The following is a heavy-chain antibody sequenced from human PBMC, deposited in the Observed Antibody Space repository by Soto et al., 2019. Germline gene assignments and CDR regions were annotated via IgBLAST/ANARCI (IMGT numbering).Heavy chain of an antibody. CDR2: IYYSGST. CDR1: GGSVSSGSYY. D-gene: IGHD6-19*01. Sequence: QVQLQESGPGLVKPSETLSLTCTVSGGSVSSGSYYWSWIRQPPGKGLEWIGYIYYSGSTNYNPSLKSRVTISVDTSKNQFSLKLSSVTAADTAVYYCARASSGWYLLDYWGQGTPVTVSS. CDR3: ARASSGWYLLDY. J-gene: IGHJ4*02. V-gene: IGHV4-61*01.